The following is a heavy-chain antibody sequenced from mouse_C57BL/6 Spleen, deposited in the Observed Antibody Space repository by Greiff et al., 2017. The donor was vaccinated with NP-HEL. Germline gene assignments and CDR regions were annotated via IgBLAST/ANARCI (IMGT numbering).Heavy chain of an antibody. CDR2: IYPGSGNT. J-gene: IGHJ3*01. D-gene: IGHD1-1*01. V-gene: IGHV1-76*01. CDR1: GYTFTDYY. Sequence: QVQLQQSGAELVRPGASVKLSCKASGYTFTDYYINWVKQRPGQGLEWIARIYPGSGNTYYNEKFKGKATLTAEKSSSTAYMQLSSLTSEDSAVYFCAREGYYYGSPFAYWGQGTLVTVSA. CDR3: AREGYYYGSPFAY.